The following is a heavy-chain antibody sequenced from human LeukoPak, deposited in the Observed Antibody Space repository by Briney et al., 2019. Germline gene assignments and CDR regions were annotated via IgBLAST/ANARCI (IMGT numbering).Heavy chain of an antibody. CDR3: TRDRTVYYDSSGYFAG. Sequence: GGSLRLSCTASGFTFGDYAMSWVRQAPGKGLEWVGFIRSKAYGGTTEYAASVKGRFIISRDDSKSIAYLQMNSLKTEDTAVYYCTRDRTVYYDSSGYFAGWGQGTLVTVSS. D-gene: IGHD3-22*01. V-gene: IGHV3-49*04. CDR1: GFTFGDYA. CDR2: IRSKAYGGTT. J-gene: IGHJ4*02.